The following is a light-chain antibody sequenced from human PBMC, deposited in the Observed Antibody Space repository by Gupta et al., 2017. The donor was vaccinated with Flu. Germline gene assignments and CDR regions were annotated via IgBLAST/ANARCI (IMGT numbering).Light chain of an antibody. CDR2: DVT. V-gene: IGLV2-11*01. Sequence: HSAPTQPRSVSASPGQSVTIPCTASSNDVGGSYRVSCYQQRPGKAPKLILYDVTERPSGVPDRFSGSKSGNTASLTISGLQADDEADYYCSSHAGRVTWVFGTGTTVTVL. J-gene: IGLJ1*01. CDR3: SSHAGRVTWV. CDR1: SNDVGGSYR.